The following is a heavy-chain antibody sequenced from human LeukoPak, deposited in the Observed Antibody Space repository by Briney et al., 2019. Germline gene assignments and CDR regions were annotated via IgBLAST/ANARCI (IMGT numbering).Heavy chain of an antibody. Sequence: AGGSLILSCAASGFTVSSNYMSWVRQAPGKGLEWVSVIYSGGATYYADSVKGRFTVSRHTSKNTLFLQMNSLRAEDTAVYYCAKEMIYYYDSSAYDYWGQGTLVTVSS. J-gene: IGHJ4*02. CDR3: AKEMIYYYDSSAYDY. CDR1: GFTVSSNY. V-gene: IGHV3-53*01. CDR2: IYSGGAT. D-gene: IGHD3-22*01.